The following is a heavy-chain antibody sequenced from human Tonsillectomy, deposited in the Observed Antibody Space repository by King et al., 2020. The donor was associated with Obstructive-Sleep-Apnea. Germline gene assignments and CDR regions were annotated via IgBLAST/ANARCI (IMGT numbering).Heavy chain of an antibody. D-gene: IGHD3-3*01. CDR1: GFTFSNAW. CDR2: IKSKTDGGTT. V-gene: IGHV3-15*01. CDR3: TTEDPPYDFWSGYYATIYYYYYYGMDV. J-gene: IGHJ6*02. Sequence: VQLVESGGGLVKPGGSLRLSCAASGFTFSNAWMSWVRQAPGKGLEWVGRIKSKTDGGTTDYAAPVKGRFTISRDDSKNTLYLQMNSLKTEDTAVYYCTTEDPPYDFWSGYYATIYYYYYYGMDVWGQGTTVTVSS.